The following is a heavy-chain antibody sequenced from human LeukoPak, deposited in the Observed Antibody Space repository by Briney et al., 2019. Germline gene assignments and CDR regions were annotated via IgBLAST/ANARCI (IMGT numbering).Heavy chain of an antibody. CDR1: GYTFTSYF. Sequence: ASVTVSCKASGYTFTSYFIHWVRQAPGQGLEWMGIINPSSGSSSYAQKFQGRVTMIRDTSTSTVYMELSSLRSEDTAVYYCARGSGHYSDYDYWGQGTLVTVSS. CDR2: INPSSGSS. V-gene: IGHV1-46*01. D-gene: IGHD4-11*01. J-gene: IGHJ4*02. CDR3: ARGSGHYSDYDY.